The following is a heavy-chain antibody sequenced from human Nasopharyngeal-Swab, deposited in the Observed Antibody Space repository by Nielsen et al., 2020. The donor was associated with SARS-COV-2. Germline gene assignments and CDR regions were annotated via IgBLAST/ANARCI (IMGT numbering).Heavy chain of an antibody. J-gene: IGHJ5*02. CDR2: IKQDGSEK. CDR1: GFTFSSYW. CDR3: ARDGGYYGSGSYYH. V-gene: IGHV3-7*01. D-gene: IGHD3-10*01. Sequence: GESLKISCAASGFTFSSYWMSWVRQAPGKGLEWVANIKQDGSEKYYVDSVKGRFTISRDNAKNSLYLQMNSLRAEDTAVYYCARDGGYYGSGSYYHWGQGTLATVSS.